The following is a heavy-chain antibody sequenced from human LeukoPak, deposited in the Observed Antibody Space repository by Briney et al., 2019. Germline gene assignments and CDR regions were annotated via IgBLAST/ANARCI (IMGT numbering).Heavy chain of an antibody. CDR1: GASFNDYY. J-gene: IGHJ5*02. V-gene: IGHV4-34*01. CDR3: ARERASNNHDNWFDP. Sequence: PSETLSLTCAVYGASFNDYYWSWIRHSPTKGLEWIGEVNHSGSAKYNPSLKSRVTISADKSKNQFFLRLSPVAAADSGVYYCARERASNNHDNWFDPWGQGTLVTVSP. CDR2: VNHSGSA.